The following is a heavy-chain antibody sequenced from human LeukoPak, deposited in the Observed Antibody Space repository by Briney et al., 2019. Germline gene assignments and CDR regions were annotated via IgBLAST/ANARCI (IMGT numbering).Heavy chain of an antibody. D-gene: IGHD1-26*01. Sequence: ASVNVSCTVSGYTLTELSMHWVRQAPGKGLEWMGGFDPEDGETIYAQKFQGRVTMTEDTSTDTAYMELSSLRSEDTAVYYCATGEVGAGAQDYWGQGTLVTVSS. CDR1: GYTLTELS. CDR3: ATGEVGAGAQDY. J-gene: IGHJ4*02. CDR2: FDPEDGET. V-gene: IGHV1-24*01.